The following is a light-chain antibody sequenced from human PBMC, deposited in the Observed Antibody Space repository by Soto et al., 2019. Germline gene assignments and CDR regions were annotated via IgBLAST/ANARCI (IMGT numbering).Light chain of an antibody. CDR2: WAS. CDR3: QQYYSTPQP. CDR1: QSVLHSSNNKNY. Sequence: DIVMTQSPDSLAVSLGERATINCKSSQSVLHSSNNKNYLAWYQQKPGQPPKLLIYWASTRESGVPDRFSGSGSGTDFTRTISSLQAEDVAVYFCQQYYSTPQPFGQGTKVEIK. V-gene: IGKV4-1*01. J-gene: IGKJ1*01.